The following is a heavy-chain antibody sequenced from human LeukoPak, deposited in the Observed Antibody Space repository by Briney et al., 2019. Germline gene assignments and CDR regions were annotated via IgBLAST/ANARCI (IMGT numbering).Heavy chain of an antibody. CDR2: LHSGGHT. Sequence: GRSLRLSCAASGFTISSNYLSWVRQAPGKGLVWVSALHSGGHTFYADSVRGRFTISRDISKNTLYLQRNNLGAEDTALYYCVRGLSGVSSWYFDLWGRGTLISVSS. CDR1: GFTISSNY. D-gene: IGHD7-27*01. J-gene: IGHJ2*01. CDR3: VRGLSGVSSWYFDL. V-gene: IGHV3-53*01.